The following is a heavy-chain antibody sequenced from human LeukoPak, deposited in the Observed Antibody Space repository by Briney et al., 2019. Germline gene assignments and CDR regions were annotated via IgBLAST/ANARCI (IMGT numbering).Heavy chain of an antibody. CDR2: ISWNSGSI. D-gene: IGHD2-15*01. V-gene: IGHV3-9*03. J-gene: IGHJ3*02. CDR3: AKELRGHASDI. Sequence: GTSLRLSCAATGFTFDDYAMHWVRQAPGKGLEWVSGISWNSGSIGYADSVKGRFTISRDNAENSLYLQMNSLRAEDMALYYCAKELRGHASDIWGQGTMVTVSS. CDR1: GFTFDDYA.